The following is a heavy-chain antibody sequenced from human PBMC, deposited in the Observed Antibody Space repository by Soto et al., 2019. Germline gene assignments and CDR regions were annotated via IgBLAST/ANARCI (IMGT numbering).Heavy chain of an antibody. Sequence: QVQPVQSGAEVKNPGSSVKVSCKASGGTFSSYAISWVRQAPGQGLEWMGGIIPNFGTANYAQKFQGRVKITGDESTSTGYMELSSLRSEDTAVYYGERGGYYDSSGPYFDYWGQGTLVTVSS. CDR2: IIPNFGTA. J-gene: IGHJ4*02. CDR1: GGTFSSYA. V-gene: IGHV1-69*01. D-gene: IGHD3-22*01. CDR3: ERGGYYDSSGPYFDY.